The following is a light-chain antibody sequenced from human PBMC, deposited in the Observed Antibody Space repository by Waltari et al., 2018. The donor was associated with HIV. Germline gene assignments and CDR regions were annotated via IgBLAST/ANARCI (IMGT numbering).Light chain of an antibody. J-gene: IGLJ1*01. CDR1: NPHFGKDF. CDR2: DIN. V-gene: IGLV1-51*01. CDR3: GTWDARLSAGVFGSGTKV. Sequence: QSVLTPQPPSVSGAPGQNATMSCSGGNPHFGKDFVCRYQHRPGMAPRLLIYDINKRPLGIPERFSASKSGTSATLGITGLQTGDEGDYYCGTWDARLSAGVFGSGTKVF.